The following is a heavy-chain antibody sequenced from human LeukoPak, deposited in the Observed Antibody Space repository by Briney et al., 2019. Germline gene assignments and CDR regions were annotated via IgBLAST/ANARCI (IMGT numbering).Heavy chain of an antibody. D-gene: IGHD6-6*01. CDR1: GFTFYSYS. CDR2: ISGSGGST. V-gene: IGHV3-23*01. CDR3: PKSSIAAPGAFDI. J-gene: IGHJ3*02. Sequence: GGSLTLLCAASGFTFYSYSMMWVPQAPGKGLEWVSAISGSGGSTYYAEAVKGRFTIHRNNTTNTLYLQMNSLRAEVTAVDYCPKSSIAAPGAFDIWGQGTMVTVSS.